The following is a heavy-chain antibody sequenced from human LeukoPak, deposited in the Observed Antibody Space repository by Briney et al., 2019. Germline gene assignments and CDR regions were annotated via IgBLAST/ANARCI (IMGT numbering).Heavy chain of an antibody. V-gene: IGHV1-2*02. CDR3: ARGERNYSDY. CDR2: INPNSGGT. D-gene: IGHD1-7*01. J-gene: IGHJ4*02. CDR1: GYTFTSYY. Sequence: ASVKVSCKASGYTFTSYYIHWVRQAPGQGLGWMGWINPNSGGTNFAQKFQGRVTMTRDTSISTAYMELSRLRSDDTAVYYCARGERNYSDYWGQGTLVTVSS.